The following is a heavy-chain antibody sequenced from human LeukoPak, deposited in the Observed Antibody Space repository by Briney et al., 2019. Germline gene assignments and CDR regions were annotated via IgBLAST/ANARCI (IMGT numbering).Heavy chain of an antibody. CDR1: GYSISSGYY. V-gene: IGHV4-38-2*02. J-gene: IGHJ5*02. CDR2: IYHGGST. CDR3: AREPHSSSWYNWFDP. Sequence: SETLSLTCTVSGYSISSGYYWGWIRQPPGKGLEWIGSIYHGGSTYYNPSLKSRVTTSVDTSKNQFSLKLSSVTAADTAVYYCAREPHSSSWYNWFDPWGQGTLVTVSS. D-gene: IGHD6-13*01.